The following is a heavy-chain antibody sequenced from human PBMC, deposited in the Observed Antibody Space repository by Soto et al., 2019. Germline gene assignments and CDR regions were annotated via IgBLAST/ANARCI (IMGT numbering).Heavy chain of an antibody. CDR1: GGSISSYC. CDR2: IYYSEST. CDR3: ARDRDYGDYNWFDP. Sequence: SETLSLTCTVSGGSISSYCWSWIRQPPGKGLEWIGYIYYSESTNYNPSLKSRVTISVDTSKNQFSLKLSSVTAADTAVYYCARDRDYGDYNWFDPWGQGTLVTVSS. V-gene: IGHV4-59*01. J-gene: IGHJ5*02. D-gene: IGHD4-17*01.